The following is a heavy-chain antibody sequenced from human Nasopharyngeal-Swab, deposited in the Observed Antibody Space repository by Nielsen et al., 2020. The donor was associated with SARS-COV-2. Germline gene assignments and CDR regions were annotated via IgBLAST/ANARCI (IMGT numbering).Heavy chain of an antibody. J-gene: IGHJ4*02. CDR3: AKVYSYFDI. CDR1: GFTFSNSA. V-gene: IGHV3-23*01. Sequence: GESLKISCAASGFTFSNSAMSWVRQFPGKGLEWVATITGSGGGTYSADSVKGWFTISRDNLKNTLYLQMSSLRADDTAVYYCAKVYSYFDIWGQGTLVTVSS. CDR2: ITGSGGGT. D-gene: IGHD2-15*01.